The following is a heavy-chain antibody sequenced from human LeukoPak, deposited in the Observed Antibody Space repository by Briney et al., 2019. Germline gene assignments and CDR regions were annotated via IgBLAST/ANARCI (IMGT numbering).Heavy chain of an antibody. J-gene: IGHJ4*02. CDR2: ISSNGGST. D-gene: IGHD2-15*01. CDR1: GFTFSSYA. V-gene: IGHV3-64*01. Sequence: GGSLRLSCAASGFTFSSYAMHWVRQAPGKGLEYVSAISSNGGSTYYANSVKGRSTISRDYSKNTLYLQMGSLRAEDMAVYYCARSEGPIRYCSGGSCHLDYWGQGTLVTVSS. CDR3: ARSEGPIRYCSGGSCHLDY.